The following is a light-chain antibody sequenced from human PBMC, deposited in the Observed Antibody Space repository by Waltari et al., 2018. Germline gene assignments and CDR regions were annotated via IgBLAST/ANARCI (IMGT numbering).Light chain of an antibody. CDR1: QRVLYSSNNNNY. CDR3: QQYYSTPPIT. J-gene: IGKJ5*01. Sequence: DIVMTQSPDPLAVSLGERATINCKSSQRVLYSSNNNNYLAGYEQKPGQPPQLLIYWVATRESGVPDRFSGSGSGTDFTLTISSLLAEDVAVYYCQQYYSTPPITFGQGTRLEIK. CDR2: WVA. V-gene: IGKV4-1*01.